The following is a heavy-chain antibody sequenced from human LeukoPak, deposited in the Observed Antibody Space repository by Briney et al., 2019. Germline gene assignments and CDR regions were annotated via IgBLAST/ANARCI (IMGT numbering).Heavy chain of an antibody. Sequence: PGGSLRLSCAASRFTFSHYGMHWVRRAPGKGLEWVAVTSHDGSNKYYADSVKGRFAISRDNSKNTLWLQMSSLRAEDTATYYCAKGSRSIAVDNLCDYWGQGSLVTVSS. CDR1: RFTFSHYG. J-gene: IGHJ4*02. V-gene: IGHV3-30*18. D-gene: IGHD6-19*01. CDR2: TSHDGSNK. CDR3: AKGSRSIAVDNLCDY.